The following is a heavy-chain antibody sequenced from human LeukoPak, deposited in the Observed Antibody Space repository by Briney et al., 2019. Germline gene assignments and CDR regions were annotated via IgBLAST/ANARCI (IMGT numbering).Heavy chain of an antibody. D-gene: IGHD2-15*01. CDR3: ARLGGYCSGGSCQIDY. J-gene: IGHJ4*02. Sequence: GGSLRLSCADSGFTFSRYWMHWVRQTPGKGLVWVSRINSDGSSTSCADSVKGRFTISRDNAKNTLYLQMNSLRAEDTAVYYCARLGGYCSGGSCQIDYWGQGTLVTVSS. CDR2: INSDGSST. V-gene: IGHV3-74*01. CDR1: GFTFSRYW.